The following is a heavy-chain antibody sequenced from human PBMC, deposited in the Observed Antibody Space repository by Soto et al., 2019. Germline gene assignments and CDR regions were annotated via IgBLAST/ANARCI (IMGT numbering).Heavy chain of an antibody. D-gene: IGHD6-13*01. J-gene: IGHJ6*02. V-gene: IGHV3-30-3*01. Sequence: QVQLVESGGGVVQPGRSLRLSCAASGFTFSSYAVHWVRQTPGKGLRWVAVISSDGSNKYYVDSVKGRFTLSRDNSKKTVYVQMKSLRAEDTAVYYCARDFNMAATGTTDYYGMDVWGQGIMVTVSS. CDR3: ARDFNMAATGTTDYYGMDV. CDR1: GFTFSSYA. CDR2: ISSDGSNK.